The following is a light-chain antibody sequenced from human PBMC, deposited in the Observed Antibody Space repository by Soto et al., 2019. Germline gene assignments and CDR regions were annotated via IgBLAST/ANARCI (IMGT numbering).Light chain of an antibody. CDR1: QSVSSN. CDR2: GAS. CDR3: QQYNNWPQT. J-gene: IGKJ1*01. Sequence: EIVMTQSPATLSVSPGERATLSCRASQSVSSNLAWYQQKPGQAPRLLIYGASTSATGIPARFSGSGSGTEFTRTISSLQSADFAVYYCQQYNNWPQTFGQGTKVEIK. V-gene: IGKV3-15*01.